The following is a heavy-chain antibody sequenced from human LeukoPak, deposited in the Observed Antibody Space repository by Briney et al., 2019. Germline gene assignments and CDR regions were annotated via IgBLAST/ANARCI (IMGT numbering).Heavy chain of an antibody. J-gene: IGHJ6*02. CDR3: ARIPPSSGYTRGYYYGMDV. V-gene: IGHV2-70*01. CDR2: IDWDDDK. D-gene: IGHD3-22*01. Sequence: SGPALVKPTQTLTLTCTFSGFSPSTSGMCVSWIRQPPGKALEWLALIDWDDDKYYSTSLKTRLTISKDTSKNQVVLTMTNMDPVDTATYYCARIPPSSGYTRGYYYGMDVWGQGTTVTVSS. CDR1: GFSPSTSGMC.